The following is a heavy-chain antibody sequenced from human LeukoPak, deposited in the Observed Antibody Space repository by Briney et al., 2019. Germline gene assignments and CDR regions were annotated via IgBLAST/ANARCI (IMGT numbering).Heavy chain of an antibody. CDR1: GYTFTSYY. Sequence: ASVKVSCKASGYTFTSYYMHWVRQAPGQGLEWMGIINPSGGSTSYAQKFRGRVTMTRDTSTSTVYMELSSLRSEDTAVYYCARIYYYDSSGYYFPLGYWGQGTLVTVSS. CDR2: INPSGGST. D-gene: IGHD3-22*01. J-gene: IGHJ4*02. V-gene: IGHV1-46*01. CDR3: ARIYYYDSSGYYFPLGY.